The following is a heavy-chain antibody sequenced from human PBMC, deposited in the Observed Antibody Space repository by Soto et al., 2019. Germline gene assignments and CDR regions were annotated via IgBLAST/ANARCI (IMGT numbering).Heavy chain of an antibody. CDR2: ISYDGSNK. CDR3: SKDEGPYYYYGMDV. J-gene: IGHJ6*02. V-gene: IGHV3-30*18. Sequence: QVQLVESGGGVVQPGRSLRLSCAASGFTFSSYGMHWVRQAPGKGLEWVAVISYDGSNKYYADSVKGRFTISRDNSKNTLYLQMNNLRAEDTAVYYCSKDEGPYYYYGMDVWGQGTTVTGSS. CDR1: GFTFSSYG.